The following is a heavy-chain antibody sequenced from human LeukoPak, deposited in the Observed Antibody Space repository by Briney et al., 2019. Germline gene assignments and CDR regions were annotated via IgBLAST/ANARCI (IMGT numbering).Heavy chain of an antibody. CDR1: EYTFTDYY. D-gene: IGHD3-22*01. CDR3: ATGKYASSGYYYFY. CDR2: VDPEDGET. Sequence: ASVKVSCKVSEYTFTDYYMHWVQQAPGKGLEWMRLVDPEDGETIYAEKFQGRVTITADTSTDTAYMELSSLTSEDTAVYYCATGKYASSGYYYFYWGQGTLVTVSS. V-gene: IGHV1-69-2*01. J-gene: IGHJ4*02.